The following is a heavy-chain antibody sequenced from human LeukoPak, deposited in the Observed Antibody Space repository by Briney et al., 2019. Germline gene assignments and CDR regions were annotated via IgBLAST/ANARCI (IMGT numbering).Heavy chain of an antibody. Sequence: ASVKVSCKASGYTFTSFDINWVRQATGQGLEWMGWMNPNSGNTGYAQKFQGRVTMTRNTSISTAYMELSSLRSEDTAVYYCGKTPPHSGSAHGDYWGQGTLVTVSS. CDR1: GYTFTSFD. D-gene: IGHD5-12*01. J-gene: IGHJ4*02. CDR2: MNPNSGNT. V-gene: IGHV1-8*02. CDR3: GKTPPHSGSAHGDY.